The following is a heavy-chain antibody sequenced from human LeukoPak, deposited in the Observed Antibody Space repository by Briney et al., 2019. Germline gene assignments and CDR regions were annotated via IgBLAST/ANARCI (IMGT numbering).Heavy chain of an antibody. Sequence: GGSLRLSCAASGFTFSDYYMSWIRQAPGKGLGWVSAISSSGANTNYADSVRGRFTISRDNSKNTLYLQMNSLRAEDTAVYYCAKDLGLWSGYYTFDYWGQGTLVTVSS. CDR2: ISSSGANT. J-gene: IGHJ4*02. CDR3: AKDLGLWSGYYTFDY. D-gene: IGHD3-3*01. CDR1: GFTFSDYY. V-gene: IGHV3-23*01.